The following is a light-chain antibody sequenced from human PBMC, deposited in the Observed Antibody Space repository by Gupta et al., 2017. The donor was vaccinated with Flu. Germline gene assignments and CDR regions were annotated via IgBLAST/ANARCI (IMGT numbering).Light chain of an antibody. CDR2: EIS. CDR3: RQTIQVPYT. Sequence: VTPGQPASISCKSSQSLLHSNGKTFFYWYLQKPGQPPQLLIYEISQRDIGVADRFSGSGSGTDFTLRISRVEAEDAGVYYCRQTIQVPYTFGQGTKVEIK. J-gene: IGKJ2*01. CDR1: QSLLHSNGKTF. V-gene: IGKV2D-29*01.